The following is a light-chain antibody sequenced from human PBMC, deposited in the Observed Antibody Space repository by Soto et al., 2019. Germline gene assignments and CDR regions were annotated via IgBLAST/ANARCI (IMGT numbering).Light chain of an antibody. J-gene: IGKJ1*01. V-gene: IGKV3-20*01. CDR3: QQYVRSGPSWT. Sequence: EIVLTQSPGTLSLSPGERATLSCRASQTVSNNYLAWYQQKIGQPPRLLIFEASSRATGIPDRFSGSGSGTDFTLTISSLEPEDFAVYYCQQYVRSGPSWTFGQGTKVEIK. CDR2: EAS. CDR1: QTVSNNY.